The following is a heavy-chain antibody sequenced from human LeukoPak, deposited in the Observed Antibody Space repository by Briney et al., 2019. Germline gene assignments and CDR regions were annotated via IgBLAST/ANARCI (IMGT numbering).Heavy chain of an antibody. V-gene: IGHV3-23*01. CDR2: IRLGGGLT. CDR3: ARKITMVRGPLIKGYFDL. CDR1: GFTFMNYV. Sequence: GGSLRLSCSGSGFTFMNYVMAWVRQALGKGLEWVSSIRLGGGLTHSADPVKGRFIISRDMNTLFLQMNNLRPEDTAMYYCARKITMVRGPLIKGYFDLWGRGTLASVSS. D-gene: IGHD3-10*01. J-gene: IGHJ2*01.